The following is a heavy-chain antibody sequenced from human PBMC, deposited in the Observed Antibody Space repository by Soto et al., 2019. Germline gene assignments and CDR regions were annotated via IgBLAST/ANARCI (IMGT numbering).Heavy chain of an antibody. Sequence: EVQLVESGGGLVQPGRSLRLSCAASGFTFDDYAMHWVRQAPGKGLEWFAGISWNSGSIGYADSVKGRFTISRDNAKNSRYMQMNSLRAEDTALYYCAKDCSRLFWNGYYTGYYGIDVLGQGTTVTVSS. D-gene: IGHD3-3*01. CDR2: ISWNSGSI. V-gene: IGHV3-9*01. J-gene: IGHJ6*02. CDR3: AKDCSRLFWNGYYTGYYGIDV. CDR1: GFTFDDYA.